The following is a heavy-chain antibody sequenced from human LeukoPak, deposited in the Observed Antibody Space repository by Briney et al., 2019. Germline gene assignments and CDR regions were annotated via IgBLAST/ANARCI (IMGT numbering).Heavy chain of an antibody. CDR3: ARGVTTVVTYFDY. D-gene: IGHD4-17*01. Sequence: SQTLSLTCAVSGGSISSGGYSWSWIRQPPGKGLEWIRYIYHSGSTYYNPSLKSRVTISVDRSKNQFSLKLSSVTAADTAVYYCARGVTTVVTYFDYWGQGTLVTVSS. J-gene: IGHJ4*02. CDR1: GGSISSGGYS. CDR2: IYHSGST. V-gene: IGHV4-30-2*01.